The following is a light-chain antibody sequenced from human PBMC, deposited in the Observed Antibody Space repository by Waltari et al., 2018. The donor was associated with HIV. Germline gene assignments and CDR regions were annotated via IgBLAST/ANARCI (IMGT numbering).Light chain of an antibody. J-gene: IGLJ3*02. V-gene: IGLV2-23*02. CDR3: SSYAGSNIWV. CDR2: EVT. Sequence: QSALTQPASVSGSPGPSIPLSCPGTNRNVGSFTFVSWYQQHPGKAPRLMIYEVTKRPSGISNRFSGSKSGNTASLTISGLQAEDEAYYYCSSYAGSNIWVFGGGTKLTVL. CDR1: NRNVGSFTF.